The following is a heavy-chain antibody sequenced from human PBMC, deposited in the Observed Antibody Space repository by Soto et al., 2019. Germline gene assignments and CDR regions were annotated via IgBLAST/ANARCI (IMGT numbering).Heavy chain of an antibody. D-gene: IGHD5-18*01. CDR2: INPNTGGT. CDR1: GYTFTGYF. J-gene: IGHJ4*02. Sequence: QVQLVQSGAEVKKPGASVKVSCMASGYTFTGYFIHWVREVPGQGLEYMGWINPNTGGTDYAQKFQGRVTMTRDTSISTVFMEMKRLTSDDTAMYYCTRSYGYTFGGSLDNWGQGTLVTVSS. CDR3: TRSYGYTFGGSLDN. V-gene: IGHV1-2*02.